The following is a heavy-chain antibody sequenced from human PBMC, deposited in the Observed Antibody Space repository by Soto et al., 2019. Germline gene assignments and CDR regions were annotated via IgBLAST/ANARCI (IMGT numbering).Heavy chain of an antibody. J-gene: IGHJ6*02. D-gene: IGHD2-15*01. CDR3: ARVPSYCSGGSCYRKAYYYYGMDV. CDR2: ISYDGSNK. CDR1: GFTFSSYA. Sequence: GESLKISCAASGFTFSSYAMHWVRQAPGKGLEWVAVISYDGSNKYYADSVKGRFTISRDNSKNTLYLQMNSLGAEDTAVYYCARVPSYCSGGSCYRKAYYYYGMDVWGQGTTVTVSS. V-gene: IGHV3-30-3*01.